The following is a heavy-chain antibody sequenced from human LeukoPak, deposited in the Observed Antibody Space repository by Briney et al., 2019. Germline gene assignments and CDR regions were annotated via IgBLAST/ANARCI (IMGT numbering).Heavy chain of an antibody. V-gene: IGHV4-4*07. Sequence: SETLSLTCTVSGGSISSYYWGCFRQPAGKGLEWIGRIYSTGSSNYNPSLKSRVTMSVDTSRNQFSLKLSSVTAADTAIYYCAREHPTAIAADYWGQRTLVTVSS. J-gene: IGHJ4*02. CDR3: AREHPTAIAADY. CDR2: IYSTGSS. D-gene: IGHD2-21*02. CDR1: GGSISSYY.